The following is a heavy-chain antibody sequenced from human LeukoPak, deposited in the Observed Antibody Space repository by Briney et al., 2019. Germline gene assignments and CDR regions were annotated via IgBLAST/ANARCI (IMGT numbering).Heavy chain of an antibody. D-gene: IGHD3-3*01. CDR2: IRSKAYGGTT. CDR1: GFTFGDYA. J-gene: IGHJ5*02. CDR3: TRMNPYDFWSGRHNWFDP. V-gene: IGHV3-49*04. Sequence: PGGSLRLSCTASGFTFGDYAMSWVRQAPGKGLEWVGFIRSKAYGGTTEYAASVKGRFTISRDDSKSIAYLQMNSLKTEDTAVYYCTRMNPYDFWSGRHNWFDPWGQGALVTVSS.